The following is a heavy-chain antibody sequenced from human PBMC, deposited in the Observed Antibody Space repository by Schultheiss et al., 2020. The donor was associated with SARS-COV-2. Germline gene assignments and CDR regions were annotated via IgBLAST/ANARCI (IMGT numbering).Heavy chain of an antibody. V-gene: IGHV2-70*01. Sequence: TLSLTCTVSGGSISSGGYYWSWIRQPPGKGLEWLALIDWDDDKYYSTSLKTRLTISKDTSKNQVVLTMTNMDPVDTATYYCARIYGYDQPFDYWGQGTLVTVSS. CDR1: GGSISSGGYY. CDR2: IDWDDDK. J-gene: IGHJ4*02. D-gene: IGHD5-12*01. CDR3: ARIYGYDQPFDY.